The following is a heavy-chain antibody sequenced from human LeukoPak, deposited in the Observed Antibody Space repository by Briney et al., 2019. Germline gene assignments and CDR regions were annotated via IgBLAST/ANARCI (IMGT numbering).Heavy chain of an antibody. D-gene: IGHD2-2*01. Sequence: PGGSLRLSCAASGFTFSAYWMSWVRQAPGKGLEWVANIKQDGSEKYFVDSLKGRFTISRDNAKNSLYLLMNSLGAEDTAVYYCARKALSSSCSTCNFDYWGQGTLVTVSS. CDR3: ARKALSSSCSTCNFDY. V-gene: IGHV3-7*01. CDR1: GFTFSAYW. J-gene: IGHJ4*02. CDR2: IKQDGSEK.